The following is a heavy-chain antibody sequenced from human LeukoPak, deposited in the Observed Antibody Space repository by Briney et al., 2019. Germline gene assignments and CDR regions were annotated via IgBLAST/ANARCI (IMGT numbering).Heavy chain of an antibody. CDR1: GGSISSGSYY. CDR3: ARSRLGMGLDY. D-gene: IGHD7-27*01. J-gene: IGHJ4*02. Sequence: SQTLSPTCTVSGGSISSGSYYWSWIRQPAGKGLEWIGRIYTSGSTNYNPSLKSRVTISVDTSKNQFSLKLSSVTTADTAVYYCARSRLGMGLDYWGQGTLVTVSS. V-gene: IGHV4-61*02. CDR2: IYTSGST.